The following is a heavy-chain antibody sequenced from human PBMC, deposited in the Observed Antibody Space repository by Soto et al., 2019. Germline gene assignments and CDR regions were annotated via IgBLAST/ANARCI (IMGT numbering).Heavy chain of an antibody. CDR1: GFTFSSYA. Sequence: GGSLRLSCSASGFTFSSYAMYWVRQAPGKGLEYVSDISSDGGSTYYANSVKGRFTISRDNSKNTLYLQMGSLRAEDMAVYYCARASGIKWLLSNDAFDIWGQGTMVNVSS. J-gene: IGHJ3*02. V-gene: IGHV3-64*01. CDR2: ISSDGGST. D-gene: IGHD3-22*01. CDR3: ARASGIKWLLSNDAFDI.